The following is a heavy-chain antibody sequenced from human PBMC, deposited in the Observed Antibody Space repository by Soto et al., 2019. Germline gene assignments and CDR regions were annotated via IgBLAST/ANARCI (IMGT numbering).Heavy chain of an antibody. Sequence: SLNLYCAACGLTFSNYGLHWVRQAPGKGLEWVAIICHDGNNKYYADSVRGRFIISRDNSKNRLYLQMNSLRAEDTAVYYCASDLVGASDSYGLDVWGQGTPVTVSS. V-gene: IGHV3-33*01. J-gene: IGHJ6*02. CDR3: ASDLVGASDSYGLDV. CDR1: GLTFSNYG. D-gene: IGHD1-26*01. CDR2: ICHDGNNK.